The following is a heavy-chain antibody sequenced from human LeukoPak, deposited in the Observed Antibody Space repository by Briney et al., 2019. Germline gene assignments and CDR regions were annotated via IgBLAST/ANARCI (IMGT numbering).Heavy chain of an antibody. D-gene: IGHD6-13*01. V-gene: IGHV3-23*01. J-gene: IGHJ4*02. CDR2: FSGSGGIT. Sequence: PGGSLRLSCAASGFTFSNYAMSWVRQAPGKGLEWVSGFSGSGGITYYADSVKGRFTISRDNTKNTLYLQLNSLRAEDTAVYYCARDGGSSWYFDYWGQGTLVTVSS. CDR1: GFTFSNYA. CDR3: ARDGGSSWYFDY.